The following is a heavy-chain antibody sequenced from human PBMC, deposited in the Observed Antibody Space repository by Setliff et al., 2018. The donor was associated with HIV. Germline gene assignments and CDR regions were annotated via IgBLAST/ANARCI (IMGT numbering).Heavy chain of an antibody. CDR3: AKDRFSDSSAPGDAFDV. D-gene: IGHD3-22*01. CDR1: GFIFDHYA. Sequence: GGSLRLSCATSGFIFDHYAMTWVRQAPGKGLEWVSGISGSGANPYNADFVEGRFTVSRDNSKNTLYLQLNSLRAEDTAVYYCAKDRFSDSSAPGDAFDVWGVGTLVTVSS. CDR2: ISGSGANP. J-gene: IGHJ3*01. V-gene: IGHV3-23*01.